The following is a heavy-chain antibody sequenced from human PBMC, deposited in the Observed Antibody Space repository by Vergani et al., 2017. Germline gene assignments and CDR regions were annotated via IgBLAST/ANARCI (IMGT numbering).Heavy chain of an antibody. V-gene: IGHV1-18*01. J-gene: IGHJ6*03. Sequence: QVQLVQSGAEVKKPGASVKVSCKASGYTFTSYGISWVRQAPGQGLEWMGWISAYNGNTNYAQKLQGRVTMTTDTSTSTAYMELRSLRSDDTAVYYCARDITGTTLYYYYYMDVWGKGTTVTVSS. CDR1: GYTFTSYG. CDR2: ISAYNGNT. D-gene: IGHD1-20*01. CDR3: ARDITGTTLYYYYYMDV.